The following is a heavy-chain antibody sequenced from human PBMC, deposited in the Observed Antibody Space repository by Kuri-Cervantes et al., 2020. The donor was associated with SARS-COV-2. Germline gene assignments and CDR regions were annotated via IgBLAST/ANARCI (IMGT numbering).Heavy chain of an antibody. CDR3: ARDFSDTIFGVAFDY. J-gene: IGHJ4*02. Sequence: ASVKVSCKVSGYTLTELSMHWVRQAPGQGLEWMGWINPNSGGTNYAQKFQGRVTMTRDTSISTAYMELSRLRSDDTAVYYCARDFSDTIFGVAFDYWGQGTLVTVSS. D-gene: IGHD3-3*01. CDR2: INPNSGGT. CDR1: GYTLTELS. V-gene: IGHV1-2*02.